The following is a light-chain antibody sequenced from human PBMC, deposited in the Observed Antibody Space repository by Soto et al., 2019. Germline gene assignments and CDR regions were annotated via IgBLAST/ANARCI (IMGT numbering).Light chain of an antibody. J-gene: IGLJ2*01. V-gene: IGLV2-14*01. CDR1: SSDVGGYNY. Sequence: QSALTQPASVSGSPGQSITISCTGTSSDVGGYNYVSWYQQHPGKAPKLMIYEVSNRPSGVSNRFSGSKSGNTASLTISGLQAEDEVDYYCSSYTSSSTLRVFGGGTKVTVL. CDR3: SSYTSSSTLRV. CDR2: EVS.